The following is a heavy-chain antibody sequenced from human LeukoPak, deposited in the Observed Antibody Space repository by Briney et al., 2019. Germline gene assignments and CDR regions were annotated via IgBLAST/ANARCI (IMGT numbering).Heavy chain of an antibody. CDR2: IYYSGST. D-gene: IGHD3-10*01. CDR3: ACAAVWLAFDY. V-gene: IGHV4-59*08. Sequence: SETLSLTCTVSGGSISSYYWSWIRQPPGKGLEWIGYIYYSGSTYYNPSLKSRVTTSVDTSKNQFSLKLSSVTAADTAVYYCACAAVWLAFDYWGQGTLVTVSS. J-gene: IGHJ4*02. CDR1: GGSISSYY.